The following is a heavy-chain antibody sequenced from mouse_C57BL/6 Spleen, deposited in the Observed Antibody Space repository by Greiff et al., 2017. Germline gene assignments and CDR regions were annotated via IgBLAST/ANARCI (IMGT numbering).Heavy chain of an antibody. CDR1: GFTFSSYG. V-gene: IGHV5-6*02. J-gene: IGHJ3*01. CDR3: GSRYGSSSWFAY. CDR2: ISSGGSYT. Sequence: EVKLVESGGDLVKPGGSLKLSCAASGFTFSSYGMSWVRQTPDKRLEWVATISSGGSYTYYPHRVQGRFTISRDNAKNTLYLQMSRLTSEDTAMYYCGSRYGSSSWFAYWGQGTLVTVSA. D-gene: IGHD1-1*01.